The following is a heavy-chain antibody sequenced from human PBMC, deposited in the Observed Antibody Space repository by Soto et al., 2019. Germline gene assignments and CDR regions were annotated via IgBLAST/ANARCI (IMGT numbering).Heavy chain of an antibody. Sequence: QVQLQESGPGLVKPSGTLSLTCGVSGGSISSPNWWNWVRQPPGKGLEWIGEVDHSGRTKYNPSLKSRVTISVDKSKNQFSLNLISVTAADTAVYYCASWGTSSSNWFAPWGHGTLVTVSS. CDR1: GGSISSPNW. CDR3: ASWGTSSSNWFAP. J-gene: IGHJ5*02. CDR2: VDHSGRT. V-gene: IGHV4-4*02. D-gene: IGHD2-2*01.